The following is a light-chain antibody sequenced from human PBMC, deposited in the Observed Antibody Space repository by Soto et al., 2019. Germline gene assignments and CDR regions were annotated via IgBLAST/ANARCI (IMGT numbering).Light chain of an antibody. J-gene: IGKJ1*01. CDR1: QGISSY. CDR3: QQGHTLPWT. Sequence: DIQMTQSPSSLSASVGDRVTMTCRASQGISSYLNWYQLKPGKAPQLRIYDASNLQSGVPARFSGGGSGTDFTLTISNLQPEDLASDDGQQGHTLPWTCGQGTKVEIK. V-gene: IGKV1-39*01. CDR2: DAS.